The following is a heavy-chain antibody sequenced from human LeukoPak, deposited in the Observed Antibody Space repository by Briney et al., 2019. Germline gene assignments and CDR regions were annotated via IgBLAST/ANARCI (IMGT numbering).Heavy chain of an antibody. CDR2: TSYDGNKK. D-gene: IGHD4-23*01. CDR3: ARSSYDYGGIEGPFDY. V-gene: IGHV3-30*15. J-gene: IGHJ4*02. Sequence: PGGSLRLSCAASGFTLTYYAMHWVRQAPGKGLEWVAVTSYDGNKKYYADSVKGRFTISRDSSKNTLYLQMSSLRAEDTAVYYCARSSYDYGGIEGPFDYWSQGTLVTVSS. CDR1: GFTLTYYA.